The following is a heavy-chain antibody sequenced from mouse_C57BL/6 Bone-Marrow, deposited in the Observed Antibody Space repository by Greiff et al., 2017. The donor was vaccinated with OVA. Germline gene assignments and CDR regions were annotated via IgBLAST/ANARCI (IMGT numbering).Heavy chain of an antibody. CDR3: TTSYCNYVRYAMDD. D-gene: IGHD2-1*01. CDR2: IDPENGDT. CDR1: GFNIKDDY. J-gene: IGHJ4*01. Sequence: VQLQQSGAELVRPGASVKLSCTASGFNIKDDYMHWVKQRPEQGLEWIGWIDPENGDTEYASKFQGKATITADTSSNTAYLQLSSLTSEHTAVYSCTTSYCNYVRYAMDDWGKGTSVTVSS. V-gene: IGHV14-4*01.